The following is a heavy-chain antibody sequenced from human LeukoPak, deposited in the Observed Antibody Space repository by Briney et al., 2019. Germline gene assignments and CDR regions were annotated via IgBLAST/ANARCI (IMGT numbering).Heavy chain of an antibody. D-gene: IGHD1-26*01. J-gene: IGHJ4*02. CDR2: LYDDGST. CDR3: ARGDRGYFDY. V-gene: IGHV3-53*01. CDR1: GFTVSRNY. Sequence: GGSLRLSSAASGFTVSRNYMSSVRQAPGKGLEWVSVLYDDGSTYYADSVKGRFTISRDNSKSTLYLQMNSLRAEDTAVYYCARGDRGYFDYWGQGTLVTVSS.